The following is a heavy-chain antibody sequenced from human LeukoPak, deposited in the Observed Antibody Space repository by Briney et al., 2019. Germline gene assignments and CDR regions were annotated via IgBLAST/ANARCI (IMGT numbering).Heavy chain of an antibody. CDR3: ARDGLVRGLDY. D-gene: IGHD6-6*01. J-gene: IGHJ4*02. CDR2: IYYSGST. CDR1: GGSISSGDYY. V-gene: IGHV4-30-4*01. Sequence: PSETLSLTCTVSGGSISSGDYYWSWIRQPPGKGLEWIGYIYYSGSTYYNPSLKSRVTISVDTPKNQFSLKLSSVTAADTAVYYCARDGLVRGLDYWGQGTLVTVSS.